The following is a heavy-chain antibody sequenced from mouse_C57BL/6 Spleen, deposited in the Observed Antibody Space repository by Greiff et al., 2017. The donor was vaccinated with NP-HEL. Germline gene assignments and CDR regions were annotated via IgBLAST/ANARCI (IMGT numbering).Heavy chain of an antibody. CDR3: VRPIYYEYDGWYFDV. D-gene: IGHD2-4*01. Sequence: EVQLVESGGGLVQPKGSLKLSCAASGFTFNTYAMHWVRQAPGKGLEWVARIRSKSSNYATYYADSVKDRFTISRDDSQSMLYLQMNNMKTEDTARYYCVRPIYYEYDGWYFDVWGTGTTVTVSS. V-gene: IGHV10-3*01. CDR2: IRSKSSNYAT. J-gene: IGHJ1*03. CDR1: GFTFNTYA.